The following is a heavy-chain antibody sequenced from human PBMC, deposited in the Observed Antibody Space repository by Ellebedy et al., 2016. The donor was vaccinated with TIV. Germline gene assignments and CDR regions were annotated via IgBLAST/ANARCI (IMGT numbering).Heavy chain of an antibody. CDR1: GGTFSSYA. V-gene: IGHV7-4-1*02. Sequence: ASVKVSCKASGGTFSSYAISWVRQAPGQGLEYMGWISMNTGNPTYAQGFTGRFVFSLDTSVSTAYLEISSLKAEDTAVYYCARDSRYNWNDWDFYHMDVWGKGTTVTVS. D-gene: IGHD1-1*01. J-gene: IGHJ6*03. CDR3: ARDSRYNWNDWDFYHMDV. CDR2: ISMNTGNP.